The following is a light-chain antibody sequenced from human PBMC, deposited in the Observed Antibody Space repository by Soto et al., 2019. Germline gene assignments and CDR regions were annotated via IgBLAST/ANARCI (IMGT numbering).Light chain of an antibody. CDR1: NIGIKS. Sequence: SSELTQPPSVSVAPGQTARITCGGDNIGIKSVHWYQQKPGQAPVVVVYDDDDRPTGVPERFSGSNSGNTATLTISRVEAGDEADYYCQVWDSRSGLFVIFGGGTKLTVL. V-gene: IGLV3-21*02. CDR3: QVWDSRSGLFVI. CDR2: DDD. J-gene: IGLJ2*01.